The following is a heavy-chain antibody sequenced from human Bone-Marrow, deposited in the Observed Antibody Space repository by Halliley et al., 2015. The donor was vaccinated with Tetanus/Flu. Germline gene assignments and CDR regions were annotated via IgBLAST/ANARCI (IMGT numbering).Heavy chain of an antibody. Sequence: SLRLSCAASGFTFSNYPMHWVRQSPGRGLEWLAVILSDGRSKYYADSVKGRLTLSRDNSRNTLYLEIDSLRPEDTAVYYCVRNFFYGSGRTYYFDYWGQGPLVTVTS. CDR2: ILSDGRSK. CDR1: GFTFSNYP. V-gene: IGHV3-30*03. CDR3: VRNFFYGSGRTYYFDY. J-gene: IGHJ4*02. D-gene: IGHD3-10*01.